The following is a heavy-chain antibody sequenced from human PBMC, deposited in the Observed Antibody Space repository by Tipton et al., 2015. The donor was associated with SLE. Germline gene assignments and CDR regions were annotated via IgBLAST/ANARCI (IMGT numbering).Heavy chain of an antibody. CDR2: ISPHNGKT. CDR1: DNAFASYG. J-gene: IGHJ4*02. CDR3: ARTYNYAGFDY. D-gene: IGHD1-1*01. V-gene: IGHV1-18*04. Sequence: QSGPEVKKPGASLKVSCRASDNAFASYGFTWVRQAPGQGLDWMGWISPHNGKTNYAQKFQGRVTMTAETSTSTVYMELRSLRSDDTAVYFCARTYNYAGFDYWGQGTLVIVSS.